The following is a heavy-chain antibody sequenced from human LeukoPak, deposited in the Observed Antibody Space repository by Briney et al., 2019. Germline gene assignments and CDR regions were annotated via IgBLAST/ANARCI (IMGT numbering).Heavy chain of an antibody. CDR2: FDPEDGET. Sequence: ASVTVSCKVSGYTLTELSMHWVRQAPGKGLEWMGGFDPEDGETIYAQKFQGRVTMTEDTSTDTAYMELSSLRSEDTAVYYCARNHCSSTSCYLDYWGQGTLVTVSS. J-gene: IGHJ4*02. V-gene: IGHV1-24*01. CDR3: ARNHCSSTSCYLDY. CDR1: GYTLTELS. D-gene: IGHD2-2*01.